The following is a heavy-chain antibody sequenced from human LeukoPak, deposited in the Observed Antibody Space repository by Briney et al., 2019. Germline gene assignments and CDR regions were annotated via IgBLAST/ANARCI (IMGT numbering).Heavy chain of an antibody. J-gene: IGHJ4*02. D-gene: IGHD1-26*01. CDR3: ARAREWELHVDY. CDR2: IYYSGST. CDR1: GGSISSSSYY. Sequence: SETLSPTCTVSGGSISSSSYYWGWIRQPPGKGLEWIGSIYYSGSTYYNPSLRSRVTISVDTSKNQFSLKLSSVTAADTAVYYCARAREWELHVDYWGQGTLVTVSS. V-gene: IGHV4-39*07.